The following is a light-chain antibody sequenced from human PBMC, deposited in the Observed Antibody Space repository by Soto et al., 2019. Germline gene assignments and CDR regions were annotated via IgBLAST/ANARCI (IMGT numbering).Light chain of an antibody. Sequence: IPMTQSPSSLSASVGDRVTIPCRASQSISSYLNWYQQKPGKAPKLLIYPASSLQSGVPSRFSGGGSGTDFTLTISSLQPEDFATYYCQQSYSTPITFGQGTRLEIK. CDR2: PAS. CDR3: QQSYSTPIT. CDR1: QSISSY. V-gene: IGKV1-39*01. J-gene: IGKJ5*01.